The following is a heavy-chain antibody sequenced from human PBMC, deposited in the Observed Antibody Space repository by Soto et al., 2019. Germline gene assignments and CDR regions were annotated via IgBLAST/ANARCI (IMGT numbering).Heavy chain of an antibody. CDR1: GGTFSSYT. Sequence: KVSCKASGGTFSSYTISWVRQAPGQGLEWMGRIIPILGIANYAQKFQGRVTITADKSTSTAYMELSSLRSEDTAVYYCARNPPGSHVVDYWGQGSPVTVSS. J-gene: IGHJ4*02. D-gene: IGHD3-10*01. CDR3: ARNPPGSHVVDY. V-gene: IGHV1-69*02. CDR2: IIPILGIA.